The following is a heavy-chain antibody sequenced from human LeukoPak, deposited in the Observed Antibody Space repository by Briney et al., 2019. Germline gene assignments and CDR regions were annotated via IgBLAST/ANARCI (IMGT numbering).Heavy chain of an antibody. CDR1: SGSFSGYY. Sequence: SETLSLTCAVYSGSFSGYYWSWIRQPPGKGLEWIGEIYHSGSTNYNPSLKSRVTISVDTSKNQFSLKLNSVTAADTAVYYCARGFATMARGAVLDFWGQGTLVTVSS. CDR2: IYHSGST. J-gene: IGHJ4*02. D-gene: IGHD3-10*01. CDR3: ARGFATMARGAVLDF. V-gene: IGHV4-34*01.